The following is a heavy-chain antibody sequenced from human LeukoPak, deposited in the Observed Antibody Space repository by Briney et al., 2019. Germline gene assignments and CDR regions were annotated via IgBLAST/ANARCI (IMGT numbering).Heavy chain of an antibody. V-gene: IGHV3-48*01. CDR2: ISSSSSTI. D-gene: IGHD5-18*01. CDR1: GFTFSSYS. J-gene: IGHJ4*02. CDR3: AQAGYSYGYDY. Sequence: GGSLRLSCAASGFTFSSYSMNWVRQAPGKGLEWVSYISSSSSTIYYADSVKGRLTISRDNAKNSLYLQMNSLRAEDTAVYYCAQAGYSYGYDYWGQGTLVTVSS.